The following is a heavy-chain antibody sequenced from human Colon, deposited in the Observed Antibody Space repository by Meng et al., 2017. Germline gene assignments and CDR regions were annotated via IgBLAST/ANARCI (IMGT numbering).Heavy chain of an antibody. V-gene: IGHV3-7*01. CDR2: LNADGTEK. Sequence: GESLKISCAASGFNIRSSWMSWVRQAPGKGLEFVANLNADGTEKNYLDSINGRFTISRDNAKNSLYLQMNSLRVEDKALYYCTRDPSFGAFDIWGQGTMVTVSS. J-gene: IGHJ3*02. D-gene: IGHD3-10*01. CDR1: GFNIRSSW. CDR3: TRDPSFGAFDI.